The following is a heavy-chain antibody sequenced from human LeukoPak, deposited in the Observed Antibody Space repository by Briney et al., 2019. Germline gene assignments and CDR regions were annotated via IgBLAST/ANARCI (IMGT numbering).Heavy chain of an antibody. J-gene: IGHJ4*02. CDR1: GFTFDDYA. CDR2: ISWNSGSI. V-gene: IGHV3-9*01. D-gene: IGHD3-10*01. Sequence: GGSLRLSCAASGFTFDDYAMHWVRQAPGKGLEWVSGISWNSGSIGYADSVKGRFTISRDNAKNSLYLQMNSLRAEDTALYYCAKDMGRLLWFGESDYWGQGTLVTVS. CDR3: AKDMGRLLWFGESDY.